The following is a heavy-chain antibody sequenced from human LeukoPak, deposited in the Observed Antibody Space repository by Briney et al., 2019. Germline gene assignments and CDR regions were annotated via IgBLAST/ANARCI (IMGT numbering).Heavy chain of an antibody. V-gene: IGHV3-23*01. Sequence: GGSLRLSCAASGFTFSSYAMSWVRQAPGKGLEWVSAISGSGGSTYYADSVKGRFTISRDNSKNTLHLQMNSLRAEDTAVYYCATSRYGGKGYYFDYWGQGTLVTVSS. CDR2: ISGSGGST. CDR3: ATSRYGGKGYYFDY. J-gene: IGHJ4*02. D-gene: IGHD4-23*01. CDR1: GFTFSSYA.